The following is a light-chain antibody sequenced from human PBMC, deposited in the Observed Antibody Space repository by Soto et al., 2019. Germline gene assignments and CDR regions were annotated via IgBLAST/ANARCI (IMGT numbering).Light chain of an antibody. Sequence: DIQMTQSPSTLSAPVGDRVTITCRASQSISSWLAWYQQKPGKAPKLLIYKASSLESGVPSRFSGSGSGTEFTLTISSLQPDDFATYYCQQYNSYGTFGQGTRLENK. CDR2: KAS. CDR1: QSISSW. J-gene: IGKJ5*01. V-gene: IGKV1-5*03. CDR3: QQYNSYGT.